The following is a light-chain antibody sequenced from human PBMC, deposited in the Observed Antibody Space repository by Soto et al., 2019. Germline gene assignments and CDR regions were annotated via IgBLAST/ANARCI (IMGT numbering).Light chain of an antibody. CDR3: SSFTSSSTYV. CDR2: EVS. CDR1: SSDVGNYNR. Sequence: QSVLTQPPSVSGSPGQSVTISCTGTSSDVGNYNRVSWYQQPPGTAPKIMIYEVSNRPSGVPDRFSGSKSGNTASLTISGLQAEDEADYYCSSFTSSSTYVFGTGTKVTVL. V-gene: IGLV2-18*02. J-gene: IGLJ1*01.